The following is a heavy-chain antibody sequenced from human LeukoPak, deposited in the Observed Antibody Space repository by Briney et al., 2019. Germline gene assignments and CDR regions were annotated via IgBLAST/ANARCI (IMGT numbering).Heavy chain of an antibody. D-gene: IGHD1-14*01. V-gene: IGHV5-10-1*01. Sequence: RAGESLKISCEGSGYNFTSYWISWVRQMPGKGLEWMGRIDPSDSYSNYSPSFQGHVSISTDKSISTAYLQWSSLKASDTAMYYCARLRDRSIDYWGQGTLVTVSS. CDR3: ARLRDRSIDY. J-gene: IGHJ4*02. CDR2: IDPSDSYS. CDR1: GYNFTSYW.